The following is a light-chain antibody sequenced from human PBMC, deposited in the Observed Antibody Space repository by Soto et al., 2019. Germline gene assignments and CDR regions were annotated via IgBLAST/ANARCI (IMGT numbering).Light chain of an antibody. CDR2: GAS. CDR1: ESVSSN. Sequence: EVVMTQSPATLSVSPGERATRSCRASESVSSNLAWYQQRPGQAPRLVIYGASTRATGIPARFSGGGSGTEFTLTISSLQSEDFAVYYCQQRGDWPPITFGQGTRLEIK. CDR3: QQRGDWPPIT. J-gene: IGKJ5*01. V-gene: IGKV3-15*01.